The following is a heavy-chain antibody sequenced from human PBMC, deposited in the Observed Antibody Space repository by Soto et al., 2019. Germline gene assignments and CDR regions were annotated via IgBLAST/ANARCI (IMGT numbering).Heavy chain of an antibody. CDR3: AKDPVIAAAGTGYFDY. J-gene: IGHJ4*02. D-gene: IGHD6-13*01. V-gene: IGHV3-30*18. Sequence: GGSLRLSCAASGFTFRSYGMHWVRQAPGKGLEWVAVISYDGSNKYYADSVKGRFTISRDNSKNTLYLQMNSLRAEDTAVYYCAKDPVIAAAGTGYFDYWGQGTLVTVSS. CDR1: GFTFRSYG. CDR2: ISYDGSNK.